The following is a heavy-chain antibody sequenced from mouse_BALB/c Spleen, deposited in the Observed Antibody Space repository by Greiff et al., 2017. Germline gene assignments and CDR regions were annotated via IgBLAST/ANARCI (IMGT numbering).Heavy chain of an antibody. CDR2: ISSGSSTI. V-gene: IGHV5-17*02. D-gene: IGHD1-1*01. J-gene: IGHJ2*01. Sequence: EVQLVESGGGLVQPGGSRKLSCAASGFTFSSFGMHWVRQAPEKGLEWVAYISSGSSTIYYADTVKGRFTISRDNPKNTLFLQMTSLRSEDTAMYYCAREGDYYGSSYGDYWGQGTTLTVSS. CDR3: AREGDYYGSSYGDY. CDR1: GFTFSSFG.